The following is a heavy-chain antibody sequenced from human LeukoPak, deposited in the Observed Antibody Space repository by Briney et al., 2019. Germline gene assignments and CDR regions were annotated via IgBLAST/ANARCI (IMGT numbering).Heavy chain of an antibody. D-gene: IGHD5-12*01. CDR1: GFTFSSYG. Sequence: GGSLRLSCAASGFTFSSYGMHWVRQAPGKGLEWVAVIWYDGSNKYYADSVKGRFTISRDNSKNTLYLQMNSLRAEDTAVYYCARDPGGYDTLDYWGQGTLVTVSS. CDR2: IWYDGSNK. J-gene: IGHJ4*02. CDR3: ARDPGGYDTLDY. V-gene: IGHV3-33*01.